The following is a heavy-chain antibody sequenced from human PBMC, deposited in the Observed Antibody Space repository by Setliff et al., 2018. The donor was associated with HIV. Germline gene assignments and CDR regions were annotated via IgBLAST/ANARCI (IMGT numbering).Heavy chain of an antibody. V-gene: IGHV3-7*03. CDR2: IKEDGSEK. CDR1: GDTFTTYD. Sequence: SCKASGDTFTTYDINWVRQAPGKGLEWVASIKEDGSEKYYVDSLKGRFTISRDTAKNTLYLQVSSLRAEDTAVYYCASLLPVDYWGQGTLVTVSS. D-gene: IGHD2-15*01. J-gene: IGHJ4*02. CDR3: ASLLPVDY.